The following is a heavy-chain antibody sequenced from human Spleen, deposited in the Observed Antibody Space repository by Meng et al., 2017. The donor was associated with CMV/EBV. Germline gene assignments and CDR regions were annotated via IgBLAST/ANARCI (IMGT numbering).Heavy chain of an antibody. CDR2: IYYSGST. Sequence: SETLSLTCTVSGGSISSSSYYWGWIRQPPGKGLEWIGYIYYSGSTNYNPSLKSRVTISVDTSKNQFSLKLSSVTAADTAVYYCARCGYSSSWYPLGVYYYYYGMDVWGQGTTVTVSS. CDR3: ARCGYSSSWYPLGVYYYYYGMDV. J-gene: IGHJ6*02. CDR1: GGSISSSSYY. D-gene: IGHD6-13*01. V-gene: IGHV4-61*05.